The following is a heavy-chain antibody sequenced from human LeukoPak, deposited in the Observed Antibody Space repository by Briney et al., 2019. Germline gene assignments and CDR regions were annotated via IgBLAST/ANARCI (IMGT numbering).Heavy chain of an antibody. CDR2: MNPNRGTT. CDR3: ARDGGGTVFGVVLNDAFDM. J-gene: IGHJ3*02. D-gene: IGHD3-3*01. V-gene: IGHV1-8*01. Sequence: ASVKVSCKASGYTFTNYDINRVRQATGQGLEWMGWMNPNRGTTGYAHKFQGRVTMTRDTSINVAYMELSSLTSEDTAVYYCARDGGGTVFGVVLNDAFDMWGQGTMLIVSS. CDR1: GYTFTNYD.